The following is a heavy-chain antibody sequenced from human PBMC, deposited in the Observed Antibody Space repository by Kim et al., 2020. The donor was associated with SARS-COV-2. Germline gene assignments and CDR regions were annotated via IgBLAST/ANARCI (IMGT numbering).Heavy chain of an antibody. CDR3: ERDSCLLVGSTLEFDS. Sequence: GGSLRLSCEVSGFSFSDYYMTWLRHAPGKGLEWISYISNSGGTKYYADSVKGRFTISRDNAKNSLYLQMNSLRVEDTAIYYCERDSCLLVGSTLEFDSWGQGTLVTVSS. CDR2: ISNSGGTK. V-gene: IGHV3-11*01. D-gene: IGHD1-1*01. J-gene: IGHJ4*01. CDR1: GFSFSDYY.